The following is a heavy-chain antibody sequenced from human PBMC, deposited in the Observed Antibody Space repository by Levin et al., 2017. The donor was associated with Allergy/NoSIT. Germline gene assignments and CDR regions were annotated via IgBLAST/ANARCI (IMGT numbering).Heavy chain of an antibody. J-gene: IGHJ6*02. Sequence: GGSLRLSCAASGFSFSNYGIHWVRQAPGKGLEWVTVISSDGRDKYYADSVKGRFTTSRDNSQNTVYLQMDSLRPEDTAMYFCAKSAGGLDGGNPLGGMHVWGQGTTVTVSS. CDR3: AKSAGGLDGGNPLGGMHV. CDR2: ISSDGRDK. D-gene: IGHD4-23*01. CDR1: GFSFSNYG. V-gene: IGHV3-30*18.